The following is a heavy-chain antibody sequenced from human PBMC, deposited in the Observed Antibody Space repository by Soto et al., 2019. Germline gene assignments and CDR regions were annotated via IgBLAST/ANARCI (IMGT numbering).Heavy chain of an antibody. CDR3: ARGVLVEGTSSPDMFDY. CDR2: VYYSGGT. CDR1: GGPISSYY. J-gene: IGHJ4*02. D-gene: IGHD6-6*01. V-gene: IGHV4-59*01. Sequence: SETLSLTCTVSGGPISSYYWSWIRQPPGKGLEWIGYVYYSGGTNYNPSLKGRVTILLDAPKNQFSLKLSSVIAADTAVYYCARGVLVEGTSSPDMFDYWGQGTQVTVSS.